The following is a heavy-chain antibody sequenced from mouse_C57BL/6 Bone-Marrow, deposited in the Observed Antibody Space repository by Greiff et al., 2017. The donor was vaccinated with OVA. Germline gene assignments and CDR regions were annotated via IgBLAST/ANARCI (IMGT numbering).Heavy chain of an antibody. CDR1: GYTFTDYY. CDR2: IYPGSGNT. CDR3: ARWGYSNYYFDY. V-gene: IGHV1-76*01. D-gene: IGHD2-5*01. Sequence: VKLMESGAELVRPGASVKLSCKASGYTFTDYYINWVKQRPGQGLEWIARIYPGSGNTYYNEKFKGKATLTAEKSSSTAYMQLSSLTSEDSAVYFCARWGYSNYYFDYWGQGTTLTVSS. J-gene: IGHJ2*01.